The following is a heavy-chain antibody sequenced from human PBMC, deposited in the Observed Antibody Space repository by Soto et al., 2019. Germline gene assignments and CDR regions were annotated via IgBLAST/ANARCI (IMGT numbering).Heavy chain of an antibody. V-gene: IGHV1-2*04. D-gene: IGHD5-18*01. Sequence: GASVKVSCKASGYTFTGYYMHWVRQAPGQGLEWMGWINPNSGGTNYAQKFQGWVTMTRDTSISTAYMELSRLRSDDTAVYYCARDRPVEDTAMVTATVVYYSYYGMDVWGKGTTSTVPS. J-gene: IGHJ6*04. CDR2: INPNSGGT. CDR3: ARDRPVEDTAMVTATVVYYSYYGMDV. CDR1: GYTFTGYY.